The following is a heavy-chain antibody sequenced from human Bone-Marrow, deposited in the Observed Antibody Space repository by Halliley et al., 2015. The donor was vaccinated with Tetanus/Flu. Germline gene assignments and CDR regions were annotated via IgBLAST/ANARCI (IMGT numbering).Heavy chain of an antibody. Sequence: LVQSSETLSLTCTVSGGSVSSGNYYWGWIRQPPGKGLEWIGSIYTSGSAYYNPSLKSRVTISIDTSKNQFSLKLTSVTAADTAVYFAHSYTSGWYQGAAGYWGQGALVTVSS. CDR1: GGSVSSGNYY. D-gene: IGHD6-19*01. J-gene: IGHJ4*02. CDR2: IYTSGSA. V-gene: IGHV4-39*01. CDR3: HSYTSGWYQGAAGY.